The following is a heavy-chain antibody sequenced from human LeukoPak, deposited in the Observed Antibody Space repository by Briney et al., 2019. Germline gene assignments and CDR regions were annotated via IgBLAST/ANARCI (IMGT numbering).Heavy chain of an antibody. D-gene: IGHD6-13*01. V-gene: IGHV4-34*01. Sequence: SETLSLTCAVYGGSFSGYYWTWIRQPPGKGLEWIGEINHSGSTNYNPSLKSRVTISADTSRNHFSLNLSSVTAADTAVYYCARGARFRYSSSWYYFDYWGQGTLVTVSS. CDR1: GGSFSGYY. CDR3: ARGARFRYSSSWYYFDY. CDR2: INHSGST. J-gene: IGHJ4*02.